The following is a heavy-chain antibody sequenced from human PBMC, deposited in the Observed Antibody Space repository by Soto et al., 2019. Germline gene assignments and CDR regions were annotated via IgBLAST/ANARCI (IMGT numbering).Heavy chain of an antibody. CDR2: IIPTFGTA. V-gene: IGHV1-69*01. Sequence: QVHLVQSGAEVKKPGSSVRVSCKASGGTFSSYAINWVRQAPGQGLEWMGGIIPTFGTATHAQKFQDRVTITADESTNTAYMELSSLRSEDTAVYYCASELKRSGSEAFDIWGQGTMVTVSS. D-gene: IGHD6-25*01. CDR3: ASELKRSGSEAFDI. J-gene: IGHJ3*02. CDR1: GGTFSSYA.